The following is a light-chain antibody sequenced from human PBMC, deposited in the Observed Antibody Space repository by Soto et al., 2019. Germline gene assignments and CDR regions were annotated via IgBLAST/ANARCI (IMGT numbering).Light chain of an antibody. J-gene: IGKJ1*01. V-gene: IGKV3-11*01. Sequence: EIVLTQSPATLSVSPGGRATLSCRASQSISDTLAWYQQKPGQAPRLLIDDASNRATGIPARFSGSGSGTDFTLTISSLEPEDSAVYYCQQRADWWTFGQGTKVDIK. CDR2: DAS. CDR1: QSISDT. CDR3: QQRADWWT.